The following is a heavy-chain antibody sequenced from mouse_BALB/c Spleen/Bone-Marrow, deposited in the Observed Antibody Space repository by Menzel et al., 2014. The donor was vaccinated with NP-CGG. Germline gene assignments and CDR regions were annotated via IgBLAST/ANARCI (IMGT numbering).Heavy chain of an antibody. V-gene: IGHV14-3*02. Sequence: EVKLQESGAELVKPGASVKLSCTASGFNIKDTYIHWVKQRPEQGLEWIGRIDPANGNTKYDPKFQGKATITADTSSNTAYLQLSSLTSEDTAVYYCARRLRSAMDYWGQGISVTVSS. CDR3: ARRLRSAMDY. CDR1: GFNIKDTY. CDR2: IDPANGNT. J-gene: IGHJ4*01. D-gene: IGHD1-1*01.